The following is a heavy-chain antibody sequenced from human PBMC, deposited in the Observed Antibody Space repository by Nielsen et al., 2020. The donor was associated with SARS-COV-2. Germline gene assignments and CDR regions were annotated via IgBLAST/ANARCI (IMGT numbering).Heavy chain of an antibody. CDR1: GLPLLTSAVC. CDR3: ARNRRPSRGPVDGMDV. V-gene: IGHV2-70*01. CDR2: LDWDHDK. Sequence: SGPPLVKPPQTLTLTCPFSGLPLLTSAVCVTWTRPPPGRALEWLALLDWDHDKYYSPSLRTRLNISKVTSKNQVILTMTNMDSTDTGKYFCARNRRPSRGPVDGMDVWGQGTTVTVSS. D-gene: IGHD6-13*01. J-gene: IGHJ6*02.